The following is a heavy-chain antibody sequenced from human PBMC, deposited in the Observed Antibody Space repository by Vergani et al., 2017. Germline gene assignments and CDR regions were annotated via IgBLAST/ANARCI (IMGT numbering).Heavy chain of an antibody. CDR1: GYTFTSYG. V-gene: IGHV1-18*01. D-gene: IGHD3-22*01. Sequence: QVQLVQSGAEVKKPGASVKVSCKASGYTFTSYGISWVRQAPGQGLEWMGWISAYNGNTNYAQKLQGRVTMTTDTSTSTAYMELRSLRSDDTAVYYCARDAHSYYYDSSGYLPYFDYWGQGTLVTVSS. J-gene: IGHJ4*02. CDR3: ARDAHSYYYDSSGYLPYFDY. CDR2: ISAYNGNT.